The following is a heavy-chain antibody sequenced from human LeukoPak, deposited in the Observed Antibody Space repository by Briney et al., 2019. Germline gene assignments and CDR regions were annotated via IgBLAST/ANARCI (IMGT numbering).Heavy chain of an antibody. CDR1: GFTVSSNY. V-gene: IGHV3-53*01. CDR3: ARDHSGYLTYYFDY. J-gene: IGHJ4*02. D-gene: IGHD3-22*01. CDR2: IYSGGST. Sequence: GGSLRLSCAASGFTVSSNYMSWVRQAPGKGLEWVSVIYSGGSTYYADSVKGRFTIFRDNSKNTLYLQMNSLRAEDTAVYYCARDHSGYLTYYFDYWGQGTLVTVSS.